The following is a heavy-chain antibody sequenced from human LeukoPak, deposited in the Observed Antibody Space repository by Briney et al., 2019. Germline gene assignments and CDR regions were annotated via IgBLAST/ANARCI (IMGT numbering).Heavy chain of an antibody. J-gene: IGHJ4*02. V-gene: IGHV3-33*08. CDR1: GFTLSCYR. CDR3: ARDTYDDYVPLDY. CDR2: IWYDGSNK. Sequence: PGRSPRPSCVASGFTLSCYRMHWVRQAPGKGLEWGAVIWYDGSNKYYADSVKGRFTVASDNSKNTQYLQMNSLRAEDTAVYYCARDTYDDYVPLDYRGQGTLVTVSS. D-gene: IGHD4-17*01.